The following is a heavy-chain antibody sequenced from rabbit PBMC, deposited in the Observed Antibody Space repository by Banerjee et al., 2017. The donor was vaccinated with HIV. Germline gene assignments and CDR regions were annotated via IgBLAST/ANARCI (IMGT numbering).Heavy chain of an antibody. Sequence: QEQLEESGGDLVKPEGSLTLTCTASGFSFSSNYYMCWVRQAPGKGLEWIADIATSNSGSTWYASWVNGRFTISKSSSTTVTLQMTSLTAADTAIYFCAREYGEGGYHLWGQGTLVTVS. V-gene: IGHV1S45*01. CDR1: GFSFSSNYY. CDR2: IATSNSGST. CDR3: AREYGEGGYHL. D-gene: IGHD1-1*01. J-gene: IGHJ3*01.